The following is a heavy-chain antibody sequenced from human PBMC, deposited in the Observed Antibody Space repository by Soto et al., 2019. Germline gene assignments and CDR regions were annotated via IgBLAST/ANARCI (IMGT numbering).Heavy chain of an antibody. Sequence: ASVKVSCKASGYTFTSYGISWLRQSPGQGLEWMGWISAYNGNTNYAQKLQGRVTMTTDTSTSTAYMELRSLRSDDTAVYYCARAKGITIFGVVTLYNWFDPWGQGTLVTVSS. J-gene: IGHJ5*02. D-gene: IGHD3-3*01. CDR1: GYTFTSYG. V-gene: IGHV1-18*04. CDR2: ISAYNGNT. CDR3: ARAKGITIFGVVTLYNWFDP.